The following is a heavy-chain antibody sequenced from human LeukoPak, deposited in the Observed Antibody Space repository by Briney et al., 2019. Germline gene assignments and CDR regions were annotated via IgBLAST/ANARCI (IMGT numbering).Heavy chain of an antibody. Sequence: ASVKVSCKASGYTFTRYDIKWVRQGTGQGLEWMGWMNPNRGNTGYAQKFQGRDTISRKTYRRTEYMEMRRLRYEATAVYYCARQKTKASNAFDPWGQGTLVTVSS. CDR2: MNPNRGNT. CDR1: GYTFTRYD. V-gene: IGHV1-8*01. J-gene: IGHJ5*02. CDR3: ARQKTKASNAFDP.